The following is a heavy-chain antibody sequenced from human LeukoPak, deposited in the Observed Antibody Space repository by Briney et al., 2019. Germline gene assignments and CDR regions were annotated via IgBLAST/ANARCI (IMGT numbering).Heavy chain of an antibody. J-gene: IGHJ4*02. CDR2: ISYDGSNK. V-gene: IGHV3-30*03. Sequence: PGGSLRLSCAASGFTFSSYGMHWVRQAPGKGLEWVAVISYDGSNKYYADSVKGRFTISRDNCKNTLYLQMNSLRAEDTAVYFCTRHVPNSGYANFDYWGQGTLVTVSS. D-gene: IGHD5-12*01. CDR3: TRHVPNSGYANFDY. CDR1: GFTFSSYG.